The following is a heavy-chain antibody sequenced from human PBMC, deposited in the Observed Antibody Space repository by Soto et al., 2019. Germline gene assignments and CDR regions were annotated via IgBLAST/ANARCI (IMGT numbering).Heavy chain of an antibody. CDR3: ANWVEGTMVYFDY. V-gene: IGHV3-23*01. CDR1: GLTFSNYA. Sequence: GGSMKLSCAASGLTFSNYAMTWARQAPGKGLEWVSSISGNGDRTYYADSVKGRFTISRDNFKSTLYLQMNSLRADDSAVYYCANWVEGTMVYFDYWGLGTLVTVSS. D-gene: IGHD2-8*01. CDR2: ISGNGDRT. J-gene: IGHJ4*02.